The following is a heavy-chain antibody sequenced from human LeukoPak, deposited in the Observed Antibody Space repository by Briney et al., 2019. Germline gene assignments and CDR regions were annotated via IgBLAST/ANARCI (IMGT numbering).Heavy chain of an antibody. CDR2: IYYSGST. V-gene: IGHV4-59*01. J-gene: IGHJ3*02. Sequence: SETLSLTCTVSGGSISSYYWSWIRQPPGKGLEWIGYIYYSGSTNFNPSLKSRVTISVDTSKNQFSLKLSSVTAADTAVYYCARSRVYYYDSSGYYGHAFDIWGQGTMVTVS. CDR1: GGSISSYY. D-gene: IGHD3-22*01. CDR3: ARSRVYYYDSSGYYGHAFDI.